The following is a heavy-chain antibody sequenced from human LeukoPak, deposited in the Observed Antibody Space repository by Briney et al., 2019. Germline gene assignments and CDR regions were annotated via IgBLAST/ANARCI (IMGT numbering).Heavy chain of an antibody. Sequence: ASVKVSCKVSGYSFTDFSMHWVRQAPGNGLEWMGVFDPEDRAAIYAQKLQGRVSMTEDTSTDTAYMELSSLRSEDTAVYYCAAGWIDSVLDYWGQGTLVTVSS. D-gene: IGHD2-15*01. J-gene: IGHJ4*02. CDR3: AAGWIDSVLDY. CDR1: GYSFTDFS. CDR2: FDPEDRAA. V-gene: IGHV1-24*01.